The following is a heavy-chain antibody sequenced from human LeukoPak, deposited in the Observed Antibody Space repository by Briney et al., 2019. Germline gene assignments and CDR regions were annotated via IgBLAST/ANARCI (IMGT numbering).Heavy chain of an antibody. CDR2: ISGSGGST. CDR1: GFTLSSYA. V-gene: IGHV3-23*01. CDR3: AKEGLVMTMIVVVTQDLDAFDI. J-gene: IGHJ3*02. Sequence: GGSLRLSCAASGFTLSSYAMSWVRQAPGKGLEWVSAISGSGGSTYYADSVKGRFTISRDNSKNTLYLQMNSLRAEDTAVYYCAKEGLVMTMIVVVTQDLDAFDIWGQGTMVTVSS. D-gene: IGHD3-22*01.